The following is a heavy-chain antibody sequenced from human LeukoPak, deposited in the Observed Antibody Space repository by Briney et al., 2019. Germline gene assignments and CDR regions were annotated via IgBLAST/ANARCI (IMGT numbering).Heavy chain of an antibody. CDR1: GYTFTSYD. V-gene: IGHV1-8*01. CDR2: MNPNSGNT. J-gene: IGHJ4*02. Sequence: ASVTVSCKASGYTFTSYDINWVRQASGQGLEWMGWMNPNSGNTGYAQKFQGRVTMTRNTSISTAYMELSSLRSEDTAVYYCVRIAVAGTGKGFDYWGQGTLVTVSS. CDR3: VRIAVAGTGKGFDY. D-gene: IGHD6-19*01.